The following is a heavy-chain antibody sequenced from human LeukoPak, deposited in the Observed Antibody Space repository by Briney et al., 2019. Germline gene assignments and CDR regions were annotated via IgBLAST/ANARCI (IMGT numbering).Heavy chain of an antibody. V-gene: IGHV4-31*03. J-gene: IGHJ5*02. Sequence: SETPSLTCTVSGGSISSGGYYWSWIRQHPGKGLEWFGYIYYSGSTYYNPSLKSRVTISVDTSKNQFSLKLSSVTAADTAVYYCASGRYCSGGSCYSESWFDPWGQGTLVTVSS. CDR1: GGSISSGGYY. CDR2: IYYSGST. CDR3: ASGRYCSGGSCYSESWFDP. D-gene: IGHD2-15*01.